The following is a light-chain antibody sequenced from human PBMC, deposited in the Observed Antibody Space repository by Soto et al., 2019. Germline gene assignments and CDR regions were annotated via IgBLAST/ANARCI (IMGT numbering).Light chain of an antibody. CDR3: QQYGSSPPNT. V-gene: IGKV3-20*01. Sequence: EMVLTQSPGTLSLSPGERATLSCRASQSVSSSYLAWYQQKPGQAPRLLIYGASSRATGSPDRFSGSGSGTDFTLTISRLEPEDFAVYYCQQYGSSPPNTFGQGTKLEIK. J-gene: IGKJ2*01. CDR2: GAS. CDR1: QSVSSSY.